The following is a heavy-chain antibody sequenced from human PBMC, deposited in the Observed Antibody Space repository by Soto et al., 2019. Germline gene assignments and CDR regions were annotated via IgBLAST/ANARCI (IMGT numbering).Heavy chain of an antibody. CDR1: GGSISSSSYY. D-gene: IGHD3-10*01. CDR2: IYYSGST. CDR3: ARHHPTMVRGVILDY. V-gene: IGHV4-39*01. J-gene: IGHJ4*02. Sequence: QLQLQESGPGLVKPSETLSLTCTVSGGSISSSSYYWGWIRQPPGKGLEWIGSIYYSGSTYYNPSLKSRVTISVATSKHRFSLKLSSVTAADTAVYYCARHHPTMVRGVILDYWGQGPLVTVSS.